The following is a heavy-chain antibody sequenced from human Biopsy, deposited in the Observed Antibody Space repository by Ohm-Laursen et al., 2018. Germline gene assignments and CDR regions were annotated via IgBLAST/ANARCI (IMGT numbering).Heavy chain of an antibody. CDR2: IYAGATT. CDR1: KFTVRTNS. Sequence: SLRLSCTAFKFTVRTNSMSWVRLAPGKGLEWVSVIYAGATTYYPDSVKGRFTISRDNSGNTVYLQMDSLRGEDTAVYYCARLTGDPSYWGQGILVTVSS. D-gene: IGHD7-27*01. CDR3: ARLTGDPSY. J-gene: IGHJ4*02. V-gene: IGHV3-66*01.